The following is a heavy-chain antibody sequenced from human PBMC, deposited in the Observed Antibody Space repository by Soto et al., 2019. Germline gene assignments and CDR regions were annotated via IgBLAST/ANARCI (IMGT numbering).Heavy chain of an antibody. V-gene: IGHV4-39*01. J-gene: IGHJ4*02. D-gene: IGHD3-9*01. CDR3: ARLEGLATISYYFDF. CDR1: DDSINSDKYY. CDR2: IYYRGNP. Sequence: LQLQESGPGLVKPSETLSLTCSVSDDSINSDKYYWGWIRQPPGKGLEWIGSIYYRGNPYYNPSLQIRVTISLDKSRSQFSLKLNSVTAADSAVYFCARLEGLATISYYFDFWGPGALVTVSS.